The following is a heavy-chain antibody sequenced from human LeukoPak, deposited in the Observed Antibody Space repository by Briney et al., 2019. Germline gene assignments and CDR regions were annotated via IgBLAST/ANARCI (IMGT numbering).Heavy chain of an antibody. CDR3: ARALVPAAIAFDI. CDR2: IYHSGST. V-gene: IGHV4-30-2*01. J-gene: IGHJ3*02. D-gene: IGHD2-2*01. CDR1: GGSISSGGYY. Sequence: PSETLSLTCTVSGGSISSGGYYWSWIREPPGKGLEWIGYIYHSGSTYYNPSLKSRVTISVGGSKNQFSLKLSSVTAADTAAYYCARALVPAAIAFDIWGQGTMVTVSS.